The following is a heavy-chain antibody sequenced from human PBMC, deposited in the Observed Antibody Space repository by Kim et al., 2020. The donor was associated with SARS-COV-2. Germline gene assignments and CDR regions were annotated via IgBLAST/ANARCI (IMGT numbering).Heavy chain of an antibody. CDR1: GGSISSYY. V-gene: IGHV4-59*08. D-gene: IGHD3-10*01. CDR2: IYYSGST. J-gene: IGHJ6*01. Sequence: SETLSLTCTVSGGSISSYYWSWIRQPPGKGLEWIGYIYYSGSTNYNPSLKSRVTISVDTSKNQFSLKLSSVTAADTAVYYFARHVLLWFGSGIDVWGQGT. CDR3: ARHVLLWFGSGIDV.